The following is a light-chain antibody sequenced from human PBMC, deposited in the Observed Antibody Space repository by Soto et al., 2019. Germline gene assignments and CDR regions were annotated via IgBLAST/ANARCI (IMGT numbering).Light chain of an antibody. J-gene: IGKJ1*01. V-gene: IGKV1-5*03. Sequence: DIQMTQSPSTLSAFVGDRVTITCRASQSISSWLAWYQQKPGKAPKLLIYKASNLESGVPSRFSGSGSGTEFTLTISSLQPDDFATYYCQQYNSYPWTFSQGTKVEIK. CDR3: QQYNSYPWT. CDR1: QSISSW. CDR2: KAS.